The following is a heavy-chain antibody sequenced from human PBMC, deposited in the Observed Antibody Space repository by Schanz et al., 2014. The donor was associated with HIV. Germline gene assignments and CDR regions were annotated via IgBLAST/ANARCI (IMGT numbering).Heavy chain of an antibody. J-gene: IGHJ4*02. Sequence: EVQLVESGGGLVQPGGSLRLSCAASGFTFSSYAMTWVRQAPGKGLDWVSTISGSDGDTYYADSVKGRFTISRDNSKNTLYLQMNSLGAEDTAVYYCAKVAIHSSGWLPFDYWGQGTLVTVSS. D-gene: IGHD6-19*01. CDR2: ISGSDGDT. CDR1: GFTFSSYA. V-gene: IGHV3-23*04. CDR3: AKVAIHSSGWLPFDY.